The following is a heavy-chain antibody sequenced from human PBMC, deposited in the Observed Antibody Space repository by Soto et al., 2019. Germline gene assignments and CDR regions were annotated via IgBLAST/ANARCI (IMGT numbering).Heavy chain of an antibody. CDR1: GYSFTSYW. CDR2: IDPSDSYT. V-gene: IGHV5-10-1*01. D-gene: IGHD3-10*02. J-gene: IGHJ5*02. CDR3: ARHNNDNLLCSP. Sequence: GESLKISCKGSGYSFTSYWISWVRQMPGKGLEWMGRIDPSDSYTNYSPSFQGHVTISADKSISTAYLQWSSLKASDTAMYYCARHNNDNLLCSPWGQGTLVTVSS.